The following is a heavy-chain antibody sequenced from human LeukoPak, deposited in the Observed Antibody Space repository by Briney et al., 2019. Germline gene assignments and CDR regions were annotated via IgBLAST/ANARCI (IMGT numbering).Heavy chain of an antibody. V-gene: IGHV1-2*02. CDR3: ARDTRIAAAGISLHYGMDV. CDR1: GYTFTGYY. CDR2: INPNSGGT. D-gene: IGHD6-13*01. J-gene: IGHJ6*02. Sequence: AASVKVSCKASGYTFTGYYMHWVRQAPGQGLEWMGWINPNSGGTNYAQKFQGRVTMTRDTSISTAYMELSRLRSDDTAVYYCARDTRIAAAGISLHYGMDVWGQGTTVTVSS.